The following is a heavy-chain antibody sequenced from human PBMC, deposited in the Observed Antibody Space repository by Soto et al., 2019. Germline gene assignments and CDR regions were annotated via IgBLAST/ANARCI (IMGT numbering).Heavy chain of an antibody. CDR2: IIPIFGTA. V-gene: IGHV1-69*13. CDR1: GGTFSSYA. D-gene: IGHD3-16*02. Sequence: ASVKVSCKASGGTFSSYAISWVRQAPGQGLEWKGGIIPIFGTANYAQKFQGRVTITADESTSTAYMELSSLRSEDTAVYYCARDEAYDYVWGSYRSGDYYGMDVWGQGTTVTVSS. J-gene: IGHJ6*02. CDR3: ARDEAYDYVWGSYRSGDYYGMDV.